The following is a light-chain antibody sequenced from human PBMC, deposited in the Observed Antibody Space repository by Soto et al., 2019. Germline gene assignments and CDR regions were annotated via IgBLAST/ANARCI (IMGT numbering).Light chain of an antibody. CDR2: GAS. V-gene: IGKV3-20*01. J-gene: IGKJ4*01. CDR3: QQYGQIALT. CDR1: QSFGGNL. Sequence: EIVLTQSPGTLSLSPGDRATLSCRASQSFGGNLLAWYQQKPGQAPRLLIYGASARAIGIPDRFSGSGSGTDFPLTISGLQPEDFGVYYCQQYGQIALTFGGGTRVEIK.